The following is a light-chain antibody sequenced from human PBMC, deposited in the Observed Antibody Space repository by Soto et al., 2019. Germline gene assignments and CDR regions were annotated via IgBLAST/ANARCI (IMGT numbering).Light chain of an antibody. CDR3: HQYGSSPWT. CDR2: DVS. CDR1: QSVSSAY. V-gene: IGKV3-20*01. J-gene: IGKJ1*01. Sequence: EIVMTQSPGTLSLSPGERATPSCRASQSVSSAYLAWYQQKPGQAPRLLIYDVSSRATGIPDRFSGSGSGTDFTLTISRLEPEDFAVYYCHQYGSSPWTFGQGTKVDIK.